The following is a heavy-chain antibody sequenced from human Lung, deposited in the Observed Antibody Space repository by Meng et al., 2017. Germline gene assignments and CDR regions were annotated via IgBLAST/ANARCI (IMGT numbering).Heavy chain of an antibody. D-gene: IGHD4-11*01. CDR2: INHSGST. V-gene: IGHV4-34*01. CDR1: GGSFRDYY. Sequence: HVPLQEWGALLLKPSVTLSLPCVVSGGSFRDYYWSWIRQPPGKELEWIGKINHSGSTNYNPSLGSRATISVDTSQNNLSLKLSSVTAADSAVYYCARGPTTMAHDFDYWGQGTLVTVSS. CDR3: ARGPTTMAHDFDY. J-gene: IGHJ4*02.